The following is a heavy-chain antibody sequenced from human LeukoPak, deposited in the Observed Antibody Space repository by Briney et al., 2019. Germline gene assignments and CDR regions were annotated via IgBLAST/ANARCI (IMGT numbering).Heavy chain of an antibody. J-gene: IGHJ4*02. CDR1: GFTFSSYA. CDR2: ISYDGGNK. V-gene: IGHV3-30*04. D-gene: IGHD1-26*01. CDR3: ARDPWEPTNYFDY. Sequence: GGSLRLSCAASGFTFSSYAMNWVRQAPGKGLEWVAIISYDGGNKYYADSGKGRFTISRDKSKNTLYLQMSSLRAEDTAVYYCARDPWEPTNYFDYWGQGTLVTVSS.